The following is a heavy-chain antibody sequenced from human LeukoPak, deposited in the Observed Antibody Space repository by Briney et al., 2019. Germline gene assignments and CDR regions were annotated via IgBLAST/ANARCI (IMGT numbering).Heavy chain of an antibody. D-gene: IGHD3-10*01. CDR1: GGSVSSSSHY. CDR2: IYYSGST. CDR3: ATGDTGYYGSGLPDY. Sequence: SETLSLTCTVSGGSVSSSSHYWSWIRQPPGKGLEWIGYIYYSGSTNCNPSLKSRVTISVDTSKNQFSLKLSSVTAADTAVYYCATGDTGYYGSGLPDYWGQGTLVTVSS. V-gene: IGHV4-61*01. J-gene: IGHJ4*02.